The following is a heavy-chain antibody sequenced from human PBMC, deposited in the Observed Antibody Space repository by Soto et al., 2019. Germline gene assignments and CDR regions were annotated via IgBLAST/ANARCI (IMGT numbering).Heavy chain of an antibody. V-gene: IGHV3-21*01. CDR1: GFTFSSYS. CDR2: ISSSSSYI. Sequence: EVQLVESGGCLVKPGGSLRLSCAASGFTFSSYSMNWVRKAPGKGLEWVSTISSSSSYIYYADAVKGRFTIYRDNAKNAQYLQMKSLRAEDTAGYYCARAVSEVDTAILGYWGQGTLVTVSS. CDR3: ARAVSEVDTAILGY. J-gene: IGHJ4*02. D-gene: IGHD5-18*01.